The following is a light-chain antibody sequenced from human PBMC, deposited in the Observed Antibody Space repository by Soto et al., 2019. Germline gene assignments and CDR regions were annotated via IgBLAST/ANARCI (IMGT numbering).Light chain of an antibody. CDR2: DVS. V-gene: IGLV2-14*01. Sequence: QSVLTQPASVSXSPGQSITISCTGTSSDVGGYNYVSWYQQHPGKAPKLMIYDVSNRPSGVSNRFSGSKSGNTASLTISGLQAEDEADYYCSSYTSSSTLVFGTGTKVTVL. J-gene: IGLJ1*01. CDR3: SSYTSSSTLV. CDR1: SSDVGGYNY.